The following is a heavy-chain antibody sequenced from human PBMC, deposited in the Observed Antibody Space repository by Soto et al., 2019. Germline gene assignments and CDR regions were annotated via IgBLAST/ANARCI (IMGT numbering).Heavy chain of an antibody. CDR1: GGSISSGGYY. D-gene: IGHD3-22*01. CDR3: ARDYYDSSGRYDAFDI. Sequence: SETLSLTCTVSGGSISSGGYYWSWIRQHPGKGLEWIGYIYYSGSTYYNPSLKSRVTISVDTSKNQFSLKLSSVTAADTAVYYCARDYYDSSGRYDAFDIWGQGTMVTVSS. V-gene: IGHV4-31*03. CDR2: IYYSGST. J-gene: IGHJ3*02.